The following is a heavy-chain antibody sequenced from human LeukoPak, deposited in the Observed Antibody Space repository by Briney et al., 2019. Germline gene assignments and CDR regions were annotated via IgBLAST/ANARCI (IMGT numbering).Heavy chain of an antibody. Sequence: GGSLRLSCAASGFTFSSYEMNWVRQAPGKGLEWVSYISSSGSTIYYADSVKGRFTISRDNAKNSLYLQMNSLRAEDTAVYYCARVVYGSSDPWGQGTLVTVSS. CDR2: ISSSGSTI. CDR3: ARVVYGSSDP. V-gene: IGHV3-48*03. J-gene: IGHJ5*02. CDR1: GFTFSSYE. D-gene: IGHD3-10*01.